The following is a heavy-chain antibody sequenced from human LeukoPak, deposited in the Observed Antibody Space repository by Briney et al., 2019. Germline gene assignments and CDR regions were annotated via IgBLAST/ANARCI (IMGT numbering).Heavy chain of an antibody. CDR3: ARDLPREYGAKPLGHY. J-gene: IGHJ4*02. CDR1: GYTFTGYY. D-gene: IGHD4-17*01. V-gene: IGHV1-2*02. Sequence: ASVKVSCKASGYTFTGYYMHWVRRAPGQGLEWMGWINPNSGGTNYAQKFQGRVTMTRDTSISTAYMELSRLRSDDTAVYYCARDLPREYGAKPLGHYWGQGTLVTVSS. CDR2: INPNSGGT.